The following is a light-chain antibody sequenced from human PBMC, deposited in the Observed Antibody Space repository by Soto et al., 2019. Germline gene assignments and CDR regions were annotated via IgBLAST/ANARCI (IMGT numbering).Light chain of an antibody. Sequence: EIVMTQSPDTLSVSPGERATLSCRASQSVSSNLAWYQQKPGQAPRLLIYGASTRATGIPARFSGSVSGTEFTLTIRSLRSEDFAVYYCQQYNNWPPWTFGQGTKVEIK. J-gene: IGKJ1*01. V-gene: IGKV3-15*01. CDR1: QSVSSN. CDR2: GAS. CDR3: QQYNNWPPWT.